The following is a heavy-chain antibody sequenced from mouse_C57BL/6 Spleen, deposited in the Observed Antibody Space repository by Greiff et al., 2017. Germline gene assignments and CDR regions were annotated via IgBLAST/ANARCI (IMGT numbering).Heavy chain of an antibody. J-gene: IGHJ3*01. V-gene: IGHV1-15*01. Sequence: QVQLQQSGAELVRPGASVTLSCKASGYTFTDYEMHWVKQTPVHGLEWIGAIDPETGGTAYNQKFKGKAILTADKSSSTAYMELRSLTSEDSAVYYCTRGPSSGFAYWGQGTLVTVSA. CDR1: GYTFTDYE. CDR2: IDPETGGT. CDR3: TRGPSSGFAY. D-gene: IGHD6-1*01.